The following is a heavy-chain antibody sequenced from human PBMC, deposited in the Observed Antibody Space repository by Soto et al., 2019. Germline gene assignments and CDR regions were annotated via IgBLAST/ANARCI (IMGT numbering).Heavy chain of an antibody. J-gene: IGHJ4*02. D-gene: IGHD5-18*01. CDR3: ARGLRGYSYGYLPNQKYYFDY. Sequence: YHRGWIRQPPGKRLEWIGSMYYSGNTFCNPSLQSRVTTSVDTSKNHFSLKLSSVTAADTAVYYCARGLRGYSYGYLPNQKYYFDYWGQGTLVTVSS. V-gene: IGHV4-39*02. CDR2: MYYSGNT. CDR1: YH.